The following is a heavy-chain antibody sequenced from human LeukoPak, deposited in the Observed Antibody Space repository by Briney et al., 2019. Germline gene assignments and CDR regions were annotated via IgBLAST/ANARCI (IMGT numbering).Heavy chain of an antibody. V-gene: IGHV3-33*01. CDR3: ARDKGTGNYYNGGTGY. D-gene: IGHD3-10*01. CDR1: GFTFSSYG. CDR2: IWYDGSNK. Sequence: PGGSLRLSCAASGFTFSSYGMHWVRQAPGKGLEWVAVIWYDGSNKYYADSVKGRFTISRDNSKNTLYLQMNSLRAEDTAVYYCARDKGTGNYYNGGTGYWGQGTLVTVSS. J-gene: IGHJ4*02.